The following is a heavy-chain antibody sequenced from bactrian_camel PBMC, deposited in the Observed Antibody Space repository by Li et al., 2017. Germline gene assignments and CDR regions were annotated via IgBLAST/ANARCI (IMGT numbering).Heavy chain of an antibody. CDR3: AATMGLLPGDRCADFGY. V-gene: IGHV3S53*01. J-gene: IGHJ6*01. CDR1: GYTYNTGC. CDR2: IDYFSTT. D-gene: IGHD4*01. Sequence: HVQLVESGGGSAQAGGSLRLSCAASGYTYNTGCLAWFRQAPGKERERVADIDYFSTTTYADAVKDRFTISKDNDKNTLYLQMNSLNVEDTAMYFCAATMGLLPGDRCADFGYWGQGTQVTVS.